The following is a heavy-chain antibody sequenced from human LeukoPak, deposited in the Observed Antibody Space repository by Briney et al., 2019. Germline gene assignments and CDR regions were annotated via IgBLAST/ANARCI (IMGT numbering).Heavy chain of an antibody. D-gene: IGHD3-10*01. CDR3: ARGHYYGSGSYYLDYYYYGMDV. Sequence: ASVKVSCKASGYTFTSYGISWVRQAPGQGLEWMGWIGAYNGNTNYAQKLQGRVTMTRDTSTSTVYMELSSLRSEDTAVYYCARGHYYGSGSYYLDYYYYGMDVWGQGTTVTVSS. CDR1: GYTFTSYG. J-gene: IGHJ6*02. V-gene: IGHV1-18*01. CDR2: IGAYNGNT.